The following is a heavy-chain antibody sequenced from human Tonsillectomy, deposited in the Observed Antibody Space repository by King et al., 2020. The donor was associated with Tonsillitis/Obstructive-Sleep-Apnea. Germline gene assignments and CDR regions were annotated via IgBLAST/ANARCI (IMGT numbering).Heavy chain of an antibody. CDR2: ISSSSSFI. D-gene: IGHD3-3*01. CDR1: GFTFSSYS. CDR3: ARGLHYDFWSGYLRGDYYYYYMDV. V-gene: IGHV3-21*01. J-gene: IGHJ6*03. Sequence: VQLVESGGGLVKPGGSLRLSCAASGFTFSSYSMNWVRQAPGKGLEWVSSISSSSSFIYYADSVKGRFTISRDNAKNSLYLQMNSLRAEDTAVYYCARGLHYDFWSGYLRGDYYYYYMDVWGKGTTVTVSS.